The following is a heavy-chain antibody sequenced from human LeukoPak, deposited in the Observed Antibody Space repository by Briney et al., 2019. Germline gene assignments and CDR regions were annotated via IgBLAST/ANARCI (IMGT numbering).Heavy chain of an antibody. V-gene: IGHV1-46*01. Sequence: GASVKVSCKASGYTFTSYYMHWVRQAPGQGLEWMGIINPSGGSTSYAQKFQGRVTMTRDTSTSTVYMELSSLRSEDTAVYYCARVEYYYDSSGYYSLGFDYWGQGTLVTVSS. D-gene: IGHD3-22*01. J-gene: IGHJ4*02. CDR3: ARVEYYYDSSGYYSLGFDY. CDR1: GYTFTSYY. CDR2: INPSGGST.